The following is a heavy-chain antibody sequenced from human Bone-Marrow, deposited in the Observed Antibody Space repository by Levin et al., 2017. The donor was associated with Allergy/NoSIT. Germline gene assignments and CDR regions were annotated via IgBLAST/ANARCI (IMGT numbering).Heavy chain of an antibody. CDR3: ARERRDNYYYYYGMDV. CDR1: GYTFTGYY. CDR2: INPNSGGT. J-gene: IGHJ6*02. V-gene: IGHV1-2*02. Sequence: GESLKISCKASGYTFTGYYMHWVRQAPGQGLEWMGWINPNSGGTNYAQKFQGRVTMTRDTSISTAYMELSRLRSDDTAVYYCARERRDNYYYYYGMDVWGQGTTVTVSS. D-gene: IGHD1-1*01.